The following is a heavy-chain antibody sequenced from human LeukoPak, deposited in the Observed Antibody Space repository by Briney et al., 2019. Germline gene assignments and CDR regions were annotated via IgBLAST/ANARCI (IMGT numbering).Heavy chain of an antibody. J-gene: IGHJ6*03. CDR1: GYTFTGYY. V-gene: IGHV1-2*02. CDR3: ERVLGGLGWVQLHYDYYTKV. CDR2: INPNSGGT. Sequence: ASVKVSCKASGYTFTGYYMHWVRQAPGQGLEWMGWINPNSGGTNYAQKFQGRVTMTRDTSISTAYMELSRLRSDDTAVYYCERVLGGLGWVQLHYDYYTKVWGKGTTPTVSS. D-gene: IGHD1-1*01.